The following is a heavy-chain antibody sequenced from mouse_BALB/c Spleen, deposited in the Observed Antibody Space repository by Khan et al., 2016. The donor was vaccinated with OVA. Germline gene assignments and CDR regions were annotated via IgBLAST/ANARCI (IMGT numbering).Heavy chain of an antibody. D-gene: IGHD2-3*01. V-gene: IGHV2-9*02. Sequence: QVQLKESGPGLVAPSQSLSITCTVSGFSLTSYSIHWVRQPPGKGLEWLGIIWGDGNTNYNSALMSRMSISKDNYKSQVFLKMNSLQTDDTAMYYGARRDDGYPEWYFDVWSAGTTVTVSS. CDR3: ARRDDGYPEWYFDV. J-gene: IGHJ1*01. CDR1: GFSLTSYS. CDR2: IWGDGNT.